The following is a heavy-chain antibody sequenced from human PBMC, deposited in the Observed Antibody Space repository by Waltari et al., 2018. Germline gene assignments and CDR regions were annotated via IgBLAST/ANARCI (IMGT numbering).Heavy chain of an antibody. Sequence: QITLKESGPTLVKPTQTLTLTCTFSGFSLSTSGVGVGWIRQPPGKALEWLALIYWNDDKRYSPSLKSRLTITKDTSKNQVVLTMTNMDPVDTATYYCAHRRSCSGGSCYSGLVDYWGQGTLVTVSS. CDR1: GFSLSTSGVG. D-gene: IGHD2-15*01. J-gene: IGHJ4*02. V-gene: IGHV2-5*01. CDR3: AHRRSCSGGSCYSGLVDY. CDR2: IYWNDDK.